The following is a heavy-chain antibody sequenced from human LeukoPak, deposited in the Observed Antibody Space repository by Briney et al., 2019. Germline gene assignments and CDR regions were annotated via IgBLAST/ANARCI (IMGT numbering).Heavy chain of an antibody. CDR3: ARAAVTTGSTETFDP. D-gene: IGHD1-1*01. J-gene: IGHJ5*02. V-gene: IGHV1-2*02. CDR1: GYTITGYY. CDR2: INPNSGVT. Sequence: ASVKVSCKASGYTITGYYLHWLRQAPGQGLEWMGWINPNSGVTNYAETFQGRVTLTTHTSISTAYLELNRLTSDDTAVYYCARAAVTTGSTETFDPWGQGTLVTVSS.